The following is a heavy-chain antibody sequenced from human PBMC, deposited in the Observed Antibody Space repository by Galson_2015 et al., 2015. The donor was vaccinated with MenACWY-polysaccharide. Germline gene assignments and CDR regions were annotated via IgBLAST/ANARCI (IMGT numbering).Heavy chain of an antibody. J-gene: IGHJ6*02. Sequence: LSLSCAASGFTFRHYWMTWVRPAPGTGLERVANIKKDGSEKYYVDSVKGRFTISRDNALYLQMNSMRAEDTAVYFCARGHYGMDLGGHRPTVTGTS. CDR2: IKKDGSEK. V-gene: IGHV3-7*01. CDR1: GFTFRHYW. CDR3: ARGHYGMDL.